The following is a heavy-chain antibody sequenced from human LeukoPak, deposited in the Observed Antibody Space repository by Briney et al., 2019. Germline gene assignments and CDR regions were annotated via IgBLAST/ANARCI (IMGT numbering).Heavy chain of an antibody. D-gene: IGHD6-13*01. CDR2: LLYSGST. J-gene: IGHJ3*02. Sequence: PSETLSLTCTVSGDSITWHYWHWVRQPPGKALEWIGHLLYSGSTSYNPSLDSRVTISLDTSKKSFSLKLTSVTAADTALYYCATNAGPSADGDVLDIWGQGTMVTVSS. CDR3: ATNAGPSADGDVLDI. CDR1: GDSITWHY. V-gene: IGHV4-59*11.